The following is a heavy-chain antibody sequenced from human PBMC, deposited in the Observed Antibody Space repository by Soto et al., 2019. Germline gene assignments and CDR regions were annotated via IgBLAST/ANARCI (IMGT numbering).Heavy chain of an antibody. V-gene: IGHV1-69*01. J-gene: IGHJ3*02. CDR3: ARRVLLGRERDAFDI. CDR1: GGTFSSYA. D-gene: IGHD7-27*01. Sequence: QVQLVQSGAEVKKPGSSVKVSCKASGGTFSSYAISWVRQDPGQGLEWMGGIIPIFSTANYAQKFQGRVTITEDESTSTAYMELSSLRSEDTAVYYCARRVLLGRERDAFDIWGQGTMVTVSS. CDR2: IIPIFSTA.